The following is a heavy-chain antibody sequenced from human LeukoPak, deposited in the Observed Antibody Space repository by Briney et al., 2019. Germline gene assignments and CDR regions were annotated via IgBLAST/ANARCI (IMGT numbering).Heavy chain of an antibody. V-gene: IGHV4-4*07. J-gene: IGHJ4*02. CDR3: ARDLYYYDSSGYPVIDY. CDR1: GGSISSYY. CDR2: IYTSGST. Sequence: SETLSLTCTVSGGSISSYYWSWIRQPAGKGLEWIGRIYTSGSTNYNPSLKSRVTMPVDTSKNQFSLKLSSVTAADTAVYYCARDLYYYDSSGYPVIDYWGQGTLVTVSS. D-gene: IGHD3-22*01.